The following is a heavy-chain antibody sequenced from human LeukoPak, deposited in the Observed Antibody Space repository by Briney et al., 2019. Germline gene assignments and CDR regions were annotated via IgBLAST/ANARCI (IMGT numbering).Heavy chain of an antibody. CDR2: INPNSGGT. CDR3: ARESSPRYYDSSGYYSRFDY. J-gene: IGHJ4*02. D-gene: IGHD3-22*01. Sequence: ASVKVSCKASGYTFTGYYMHWVRQAPGQGLEWMGWINPNSGGTNYAQKFQGRVTMTRDTSISTAYMELSRLRSDDTAVYYCARESSPRYYDSSGYYSRFDYWGQGTLVTVSS. CDR1: GYTFTGYY. V-gene: IGHV1-2*02.